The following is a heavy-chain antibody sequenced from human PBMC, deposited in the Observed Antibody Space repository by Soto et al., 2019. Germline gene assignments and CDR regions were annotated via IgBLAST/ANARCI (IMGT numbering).Heavy chain of an antibody. CDR1: GFTFSSYA. CDR3: AKDIFGRKVATVTTYYYYMDV. J-gene: IGHJ6*03. CDR2: ISGSGGST. Sequence: PGGPLRLSCAASGFTFSSYAMSWVRQAPGKGLEWVSAISGSGGSTYYADSVKGRFTISRDNSKNTLYLQMNSLRAEDTAVYYCAKDIFGRKVATVTTYYYYMDVWGKGTTVTVSS. V-gene: IGHV3-23*01. D-gene: IGHD4-17*01.